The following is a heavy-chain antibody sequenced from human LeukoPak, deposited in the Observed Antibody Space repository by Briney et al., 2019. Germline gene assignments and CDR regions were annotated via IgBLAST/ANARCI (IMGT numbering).Heavy chain of an antibody. D-gene: IGHD3-3*01. Sequence: PSETLSLTCAVYGGSFSGYYWSWIRQPPGKGLEWIGEINHSGSTNYNPSLKSRVTISVDTSKNQFSLKLSSVTAADTAVYYCARGGVFGVVISANFDYWGQGTLVTVSS. J-gene: IGHJ4*02. CDR1: GGSFSGYY. CDR2: INHSGST. V-gene: IGHV4-34*01. CDR3: ARGGVFGVVISANFDY.